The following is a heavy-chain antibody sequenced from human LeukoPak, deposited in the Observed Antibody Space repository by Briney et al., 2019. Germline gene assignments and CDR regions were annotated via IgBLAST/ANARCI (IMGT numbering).Heavy chain of an antibody. Sequence: PSETLSLTCTVSGGSISSGGYYWSWIRQPPGKGLEWIGYIYHSGSTYYNPSLKSRVTISVDRSKNQFSLKLSSVTAADTAVYYCARSSTSERYFDYWGQGTLVTVSS. D-gene: IGHD2-2*01. CDR3: ARSSTSERYFDY. J-gene: IGHJ4*02. V-gene: IGHV4-30-2*01. CDR1: GGSISSGGYY. CDR2: IYHSGST.